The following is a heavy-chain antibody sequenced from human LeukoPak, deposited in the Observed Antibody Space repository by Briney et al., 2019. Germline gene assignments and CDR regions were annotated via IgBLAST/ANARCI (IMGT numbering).Heavy chain of an antibody. D-gene: IGHD3-10*01. CDR3: AKDRQYFGSGLDL. CDR1: GFHFSGSA. CDR2: VGTSGTVK. J-gene: IGHJ5*02. Sequence: GGSLRLSCAASGFHFSGSAMNWVRQAPGKGLGWVSGVGTSGTVKFYADSVKGRFTISRDSQKNTLSLEMNGLSPEDTALYYCAKDRQYFGSGLDLWGQGTLVIVSS. V-gene: IGHV3-23*01.